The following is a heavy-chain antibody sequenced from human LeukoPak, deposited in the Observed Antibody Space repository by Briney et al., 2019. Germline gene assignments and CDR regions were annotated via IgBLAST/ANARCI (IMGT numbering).Heavy chain of an antibody. V-gene: IGHV4-59*01. J-gene: IGHJ4*02. CDR1: GGSISSYY. Sequence: PSETLSLTCTVSGGSISSYYWSWIRQPPGKGLEWIGSINNSGSTNYNPSLKSRVTISVDTSKNQFSLKLSSVTAADTAVYYCARDNGGGDYVYFDYWGQGTLVTVSS. CDR2: INNSGST. D-gene: IGHD4-17*01. CDR3: ARDNGGGDYVYFDY.